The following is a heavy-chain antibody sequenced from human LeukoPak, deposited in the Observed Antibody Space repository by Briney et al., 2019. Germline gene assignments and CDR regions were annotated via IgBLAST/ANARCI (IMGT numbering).Heavy chain of an antibody. CDR2: ISSNGGST. CDR3: ARDLGYCSGDVCYPAWFDP. J-gene: IGHJ5*02. D-gene: IGHD2-15*01. V-gene: IGHV3-64*04. CDR1: GXTFSTYA. Sequence: GGSLRLSCSASGXTFSTYAMHWVRQAPGKGLEYVSAISSNGGSTYHADSVKGRFTISRDNAKNSLYLQMNNLRAEDTAVYYCARDLGYCSGDVCYPAWFDPWGQGTLVTVSS.